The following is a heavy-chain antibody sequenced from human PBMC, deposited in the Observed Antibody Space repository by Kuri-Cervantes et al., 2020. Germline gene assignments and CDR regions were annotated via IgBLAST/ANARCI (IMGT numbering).Heavy chain of an antibody. D-gene: IGHD1-26*01. CDR1: GGSFSGYY. Sequence: SETLSLTCAVSGGSFSGYYWSWIRQPPGKGLEWIGEINHSGSTNYNPSLEGRVTISVDKSKNQFSLKLTSVTAADTAVYYCARASGSSDNFDYWGQGALVTVSS. V-gene: IGHV4-34*01. CDR2: INHSGST. CDR3: ARASGSSDNFDY. J-gene: IGHJ4*02.